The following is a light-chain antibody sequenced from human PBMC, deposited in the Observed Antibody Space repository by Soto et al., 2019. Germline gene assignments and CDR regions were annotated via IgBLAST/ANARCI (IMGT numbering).Light chain of an antibody. CDR1: KSISSW. Sequence: DVKMTQSPSTLSASVGDRDTITCRASKSISSWLAWYQQKPGKAPKLLIYKASGLESGVPSRFSGSGSGTDFTLTISSLQPDDFATYYCQQYDSYSPITFGGGTKVDTK. J-gene: IGKJ4*01. V-gene: IGKV1-5*03. CDR3: QQYDSYSPIT. CDR2: KAS.